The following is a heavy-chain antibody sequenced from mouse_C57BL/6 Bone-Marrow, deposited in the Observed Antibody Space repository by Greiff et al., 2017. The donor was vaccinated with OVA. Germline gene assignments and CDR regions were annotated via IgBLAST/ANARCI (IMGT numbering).Heavy chain of an antibody. J-gene: IGHJ1*03. CDR2: ISYSGST. CDR1: GYSITSGYD. Sequence: EVKLMESGPGMVKPSQSLSLTCTVTGYSITSGYDWHWIRHFPGNKLEWMGYISYSGSTNYNPSLKSRISITHDTSKNHFFLKLNSVTTEDTATYYCAREVNYYGSSPYWYFDVRGTGTTVTVSS. V-gene: IGHV3-1*01. D-gene: IGHD1-1*01. CDR3: AREVNYYGSSPYWYFDV.